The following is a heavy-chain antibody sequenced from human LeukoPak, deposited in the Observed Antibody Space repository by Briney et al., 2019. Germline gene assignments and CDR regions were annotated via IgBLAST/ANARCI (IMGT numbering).Heavy chain of an antibody. CDR1: GYTFTGYY. V-gene: IGHV1-2*02. D-gene: IGHD6-13*01. CDR3: ARVDVRAAAGPLGN. Sequence: PSVSVSCKASGYTFTGYYMHWVRQAPGQGLEWMGWINPNSGGTNYAQKFQGRVTMTRDTSISTAYMELSRLRSDDTAVYYCARVDVRAAAGPLGNWGQETVVTVSS. J-gene: IGHJ4*02. CDR2: INPNSGGT.